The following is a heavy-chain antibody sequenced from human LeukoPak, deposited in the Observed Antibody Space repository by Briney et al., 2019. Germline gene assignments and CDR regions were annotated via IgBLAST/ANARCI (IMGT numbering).Heavy chain of an antibody. V-gene: IGHV4-4*07. CDR3: ARLARYAYYYGSGSYSSQTP. J-gene: IGHJ5*02. CDR2: IYTSGST. Sequence: SETLSLTCTVSGGSISSYYWSWIRQPPGKGLEWIGRIYTSGSTNYNPSLKSRVTISVDTSKNQFSLKLSSVTAADTAVYYCARLARYAYYYGSGSYSSQTPWGQGTLVTVSS. D-gene: IGHD3-10*01. CDR1: GGSISSYY.